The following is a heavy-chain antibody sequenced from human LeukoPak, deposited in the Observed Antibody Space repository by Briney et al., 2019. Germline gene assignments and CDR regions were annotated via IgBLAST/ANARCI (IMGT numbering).Heavy chain of an antibody. CDR2: ISSSSSYI. Sequence: GGSLRLSCAASGFTFSSYSMNWVRQAPGKGLEWVSSISSSSSYIYCADSVKGRFTISRDNAKNSLYLQMNSLRAEDTAVYYCAREDDFWSGYYVYGMDVWGQGTTVTVSS. CDR3: AREDDFWSGYYVYGMDV. V-gene: IGHV3-21*01. D-gene: IGHD3-3*01. CDR1: GFTFSSYS. J-gene: IGHJ6*02.